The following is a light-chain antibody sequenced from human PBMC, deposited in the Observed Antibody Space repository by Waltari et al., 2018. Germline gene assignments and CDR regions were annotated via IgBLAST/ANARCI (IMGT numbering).Light chain of an antibody. CDR1: SSNIGRYY. J-gene: IGLJ2*01. Sequence: QSVVTQPPSASGTPGQRVTISCSGSSSNIGRYYVYWYQHLPGTAPKLLIYRDTQRPSVVPDRCSGSKSGTSASLAISGLRSEDEADYYCAVWDDSLSGPVFGGGTKLTVL. V-gene: IGLV1-47*01. CDR2: RDT. CDR3: AVWDDSLSGPV.